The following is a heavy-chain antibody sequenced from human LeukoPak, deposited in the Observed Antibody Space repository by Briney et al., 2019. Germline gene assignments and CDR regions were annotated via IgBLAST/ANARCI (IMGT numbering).Heavy chain of an antibody. CDR3: ATAARTGATMIVDYFDY. J-gene: IGHJ4*02. CDR1: GYTFTSYG. V-gene: IGHV1-18*01. CDR2: ISAYNGNT. Sequence: ASVKVSCKASGYTFTSYGISWVRQAPGQGLEWMGWISAYNGNTNYAQKFQGRVTMTEDTSTDTAYMELSSLRSEDTAVYYCATAARTGATMIVDYFDYWGQGTLVTVSS. D-gene: IGHD3-22*01.